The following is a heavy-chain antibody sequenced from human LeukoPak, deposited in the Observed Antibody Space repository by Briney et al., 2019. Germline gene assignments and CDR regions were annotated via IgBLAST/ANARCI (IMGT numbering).Heavy chain of an antibody. J-gene: IGHJ5*02. CDR1: GFTFTSYA. D-gene: IGHD6-13*01. Sequence: PGGSLRLSCAASGFTFTSYAITWVRQAPGKGLEWVSTISGSGGSTYYADSVKGRFTISRDNSKNTLYLQMNSLRAEDTAVYYCAKAAAGASPYNWFDPWGQGTLVTVSS. V-gene: IGHV3-23*01. CDR3: AKAAAGASPYNWFDP. CDR2: ISGSGGST.